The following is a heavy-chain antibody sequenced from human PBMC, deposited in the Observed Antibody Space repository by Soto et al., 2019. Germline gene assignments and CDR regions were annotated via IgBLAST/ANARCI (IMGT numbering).Heavy chain of an antibody. D-gene: IGHD1-26*01. J-gene: IGHJ6*03. Sequence: VKVSCKASGGTFSSYTISWVRQAPGQGLEWMGRIIPILGIANYAQKFQGRVTITADKSTSTAYMELSSLRSEDTAVYYCARDSLSGYYMDVWGKGTTVTVSS. CDR1: GGTFSSYT. CDR2: IIPILGIA. CDR3: ARDSLSGYYMDV. V-gene: IGHV1-69*04.